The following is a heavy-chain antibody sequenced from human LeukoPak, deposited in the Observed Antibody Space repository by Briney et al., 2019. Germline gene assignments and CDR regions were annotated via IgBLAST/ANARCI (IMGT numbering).Heavy chain of an antibody. CDR2: NYSGGDT. CDR1: GFTVTNYY. J-gene: IGHJ4*02. CDR3: TRDPDG. Sequence: GGSLRLSCAASGFTVTNYYMSWVRQAPGKGLEWGSVNYSGGDTFHADSVKGRFTLSRDNSKNILYLQMNSLRAEDTAVYYCTRDPDGWGQGTLVTVSS. V-gene: IGHV3-66*01.